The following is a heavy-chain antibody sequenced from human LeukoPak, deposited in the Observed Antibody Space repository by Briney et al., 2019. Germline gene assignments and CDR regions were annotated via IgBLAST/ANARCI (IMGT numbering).Heavy chain of an antibody. V-gene: IGHV3-21*01. CDR2: IISSSSYI. CDR1: GFTFSSYS. Sequence: GGSLRLSCAASGFTFSSYSMNWVRQAPGKGLEWVSSIISSSSYIYYADSVKGRFTISRDNAKNSLYLQMNSLRAEDTAVYYCASLVDSSSWYDYFDYWGQGTLVTVSS. CDR3: ASLVDSSSWYDYFDY. J-gene: IGHJ4*02. D-gene: IGHD6-13*01.